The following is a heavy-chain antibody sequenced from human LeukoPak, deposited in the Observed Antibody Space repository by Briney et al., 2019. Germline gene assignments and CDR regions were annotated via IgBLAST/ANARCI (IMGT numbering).Heavy chain of an antibody. CDR1: GFTFSSYG. CDR2: ISGSGGST. CDR3: AKDLWVGITMVRGVIIAFDY. D-gene: IGHD3-10*01. Sequence: GGTLRLSCAASGFTFSSYGMSWVRQAPGKGLEWVSAISGSGGSTYYADSAKGRFTISRDNSKNTLYLQMNSLRAEDTAVYYCAKDLWVGITMVRGVIIAFDYWGQGTLVTVSS. J-gene: IGHJ4*02. V-gene: IGHV3-23*01.